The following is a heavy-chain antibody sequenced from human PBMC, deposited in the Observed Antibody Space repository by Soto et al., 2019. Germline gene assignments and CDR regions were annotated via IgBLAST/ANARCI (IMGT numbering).Heavy chain of an antibody. Sequence: EVRLVESGGGLVQPGGSLRLSCEASGFTFSSRWMTWVRQGPGKGLEWVANIHEDKNAKDYVDSVKGRFTISRDNAKNSLYLQRYSLRDEDTAVYYCATHDGPAAAGLVLDFWGQGALVIVSS. V-gene: IGHV3-7*02. D-gene: IGHD6-25*01. CDR2: IHEDKNAK. J-gene: IGHJ4*02. CDR3: ATHDGPAAAGLVLDF. CDR1: GFTFSSRW.